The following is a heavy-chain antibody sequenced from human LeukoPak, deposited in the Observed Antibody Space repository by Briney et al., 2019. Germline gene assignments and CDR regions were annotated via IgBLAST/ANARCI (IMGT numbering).Heavy chain of an antibody. CDR2: IYYSGST. J-gene: IGHJ5*02. D-gene: IGHD6-6*01. Sequence: SETLSLTCAVSGGSISSYYWSWIGQPPGKGLEWIGYIYYSGSTNYNPSLKSRVTISVDTSKNQFSLKLSSVTAADTAVYYCASSRARPRNWFYPWPQGTLVTVSS. V-gene: IGHV4-59*01. CDR3: ASSRARPRNWFYP. CDR1: GGSISSYY.